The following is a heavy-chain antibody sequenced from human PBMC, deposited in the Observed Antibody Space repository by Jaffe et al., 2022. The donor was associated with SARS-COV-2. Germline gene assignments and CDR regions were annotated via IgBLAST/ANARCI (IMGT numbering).Heavy chain of an antibody. D-gene: IGHD1-26*01. CDR1: GYSFINYW. V-gene: IGHV5-51*01. CDR2: IYPGDSNS. CDR3: ARRGGNYYGDAFDI. J-gene: IGHJ3*02. Sequence: EVQLVQSGAEVKKPGESLKISCKTSGYSFINYWIGWVRQMPGKGLEWMGIIYPGDSNSIYSPSFQGQVTISADKSISTAFLQWNSLKASDTAMYYCARRGGNYYGDAFDIWGQGTMVTVSS.